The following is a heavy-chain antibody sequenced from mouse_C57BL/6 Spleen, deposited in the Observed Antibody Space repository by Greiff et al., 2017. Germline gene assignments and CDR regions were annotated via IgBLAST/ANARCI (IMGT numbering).Heavy chain of an antibody. CDR1: GFTFTDYY. Sequence: EVKLVESGGGLVQPGGSLSLSCAASGFTFTDYYMSWVRQPPGKALEWLGFIRNKANGYTTEYSASLQGRFTISRDNSPSILYLQMNALGAENSATYYCARYRGLLRYFDVWGTGTTVTVSS. CDR2: IRNKANGYTT. J-gene: IGHJ1*03. V-gene: IGHV7-3*01. D-gene: IGHD2-3*01. CDR3: ARYRGLLRYFDV.